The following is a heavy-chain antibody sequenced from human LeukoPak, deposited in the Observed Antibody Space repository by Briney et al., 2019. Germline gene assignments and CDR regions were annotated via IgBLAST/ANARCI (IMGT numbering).Heavy chain of an antibody. CDR3: ARDSFDLTGYDYPDLDY. D-gene: IGHD5-12*01. CDR2: ISYDGSNK. CDR1: GFTFSSYA. V-gene: IGHV3-30-3*01. Sequence: GGSLRLSCAASGFTFSSYAMHWVRQAPGKGLEWVAVISYDGSNKYYADSVKGRFTISRDNAKNSLYLQMNSLRAEDTAVYYCARDSFDLTGYDYPDLDYWGQGTLVTVSS. J-gene: IGHJ4*02.